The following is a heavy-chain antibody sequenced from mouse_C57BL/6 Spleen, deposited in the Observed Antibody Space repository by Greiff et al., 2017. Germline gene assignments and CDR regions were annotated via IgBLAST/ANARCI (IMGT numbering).Heavy chain of an antibody. Sequence: EVMLVESGPELVKPGASVKIPCKASGYTFTDYNMDWVKQSHGKSLEWIGDINPNNGGTIYNQKFKGKATLTVDKSSSTAYMELRSLTSEDTAVYYCARTYYSNYVGFAYWGQGTLVTVSA. CDR2: INPNNGGT. CDR1: GYTFTDYN. CDR3: ARTYYSNYVGFAY. D-gene: IGHD2-5*01. V-gene: IGHV1-18*01. J-gene: IGHJ3*01.